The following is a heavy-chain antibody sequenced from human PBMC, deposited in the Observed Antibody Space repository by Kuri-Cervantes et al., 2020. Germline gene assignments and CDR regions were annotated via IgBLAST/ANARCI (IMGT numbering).Heavy chain of an antibody. J-gene: IGHJ4*02. CDR2: ISSSSSTI. Sequence: GGSLRLSCAASGFTFSSYSMNWVRQAPGKGLEWVSYISSSSSTIYYADSVKGRFTISRDNAKNSLYLQMNSLRAEDTAVYYCARDSDYYDSSGSPSFDYWGQGTLVTVSS. CDR3: ARDSDYYDSSGSPSFDY. CDR1: GFTFSSYS. V-gene: IGHV3-48*01. D-gene: IGHD3-22*01.